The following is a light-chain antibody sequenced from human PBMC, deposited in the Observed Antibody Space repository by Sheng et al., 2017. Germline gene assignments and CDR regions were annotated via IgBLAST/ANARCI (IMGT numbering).Light chain of an antibody. J-gene: IGKJ2*03. CDR3: QQYGGSPYS. CDR1: QPFSSSF. Sequence: VLTQSPGTLSLSPGERATLSCRASQPFSSSFLAWYQQKPGKAPRLLIYGTSNRATGIPDRFSGSGSGTDFTLTISRLEPEDFAVYYCQQYGGSPYSFGQGTKLEIK. CDR2: GTS. V-gene: IGKV3-20*01.